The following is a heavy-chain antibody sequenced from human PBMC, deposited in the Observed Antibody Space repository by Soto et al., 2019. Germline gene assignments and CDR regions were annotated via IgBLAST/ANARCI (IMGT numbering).Heavy chain of an antibody. J-gene: IGHJ5*02. V-gene: IGHV3-30-3*01. CDR2: ISYDGSNK. CDR1: GFTFSSYA. Sequence: QVQLVESGGGVVQPGRSLRLSCAASGFTFSSYAMHWVRQAPGKGLEWVAVISYDGSNKYYADSVKGRFTISRDNYKNTLYLQMNSLRAEDTAVCYCARIRPSRYSSGWYGGGWFDPWGPGTLVTVSS. D-gene: IGHD6-19*01. CDR3: ARIRPSRYSSGWYGGGWFDP.